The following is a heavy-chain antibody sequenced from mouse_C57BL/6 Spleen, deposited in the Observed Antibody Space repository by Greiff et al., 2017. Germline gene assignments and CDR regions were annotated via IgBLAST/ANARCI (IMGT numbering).Heavy chain of an antibody. Sequence: EVQGVESGGGLVQPGGSMKLSCVASGFTFSNYWMNWVRQSPEKGLEWVAQIRLKSDNYATHYAESVKGRFTISRDDSKSSVYLQMNNLRAEDTGIYYCTGYGYFDVWGTGTTVTVSS. D-gene: IGHD1-1*02. V-gene: IGHV6-3*01. CDR1: GFTFSNYW. CDR3: TGYGYFDV. J-gene: IGHJ1*03. CDR2: IRLKSDNYAT.